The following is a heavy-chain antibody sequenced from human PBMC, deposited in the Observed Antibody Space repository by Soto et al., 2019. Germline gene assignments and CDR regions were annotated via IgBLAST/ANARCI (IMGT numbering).Heavy chain of an antibody. CDR2: ISGSGGST. CDR3: AKDPLLNYYGSGTSSALYYGMDV. CDR1: VFTFSSYA. J-gene: IGHJ6*02. Sequence: PGGSLRLSCAASVFTFSSYAMSWVRQAPGKGLEWVSAISGSGGSTYYADSVKGRFTISRDNSKNTLYLQMNSLRAEDTAVYYCAKDPLLNYYGSGTSSALYYGMDVWGQGTTVTVSS. V-gene: IGHV3-23*01. D-gene: IGHD3-10*01.